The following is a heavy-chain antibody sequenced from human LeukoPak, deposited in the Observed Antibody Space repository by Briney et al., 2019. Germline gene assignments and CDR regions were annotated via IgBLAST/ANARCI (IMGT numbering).Heavy chain of an antibody. CDR1: GFTFSSYA. CDR2: ISGSGGST. J-gene: IGHJ4*02. V-gene: IGHV3-23*01. Sequence: GGSLRLSCAASGFTFSSYAMSWVRQAPGKGLEWVSAISGSGGSTYYADSVKGRFTISRDNSKNTLYLQMNSLRAEDTAVYYCAISYYDFWSGYYDYWGQGTLVTVSS. CDR3: AISYYDFWSGYYDY. D-gene: IGHD3-3*01.